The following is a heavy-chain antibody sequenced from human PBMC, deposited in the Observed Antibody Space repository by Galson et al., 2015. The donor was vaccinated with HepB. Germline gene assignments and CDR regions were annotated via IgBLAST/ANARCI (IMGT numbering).Heavy chain of an antibody. CDR1: GFTFSGSA. V-gene: IGHV3-73*01. J-gene: IGHJ4*02. CDR2: INSNASNYAT. D-gene: IGHD6-13*01. CDR3: TRQAGLSGYSSR. Sequence: SLRLSCAASGFTFSGSAIHWVRQTSGKGLEWVGRINSNASNYATAYTSSLKGRFTISRDDSKNTAYLNMRSLRTEDTAVYYRTRQAGLSGYSSRWGQGTLVTVSS.